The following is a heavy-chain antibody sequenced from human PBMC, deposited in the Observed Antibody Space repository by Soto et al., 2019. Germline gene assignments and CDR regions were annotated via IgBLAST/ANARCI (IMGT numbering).Heavy chain of an antibody. CDR3: ARDEVDYDFWSGYHYGVDV. V-gene: IGHV4-61*02. CDR2: IYTSGST. Sequence: SETLSLTCTVSGGSISSGGYYWSWIQQPAGKGLEWIGRIYTSGSTNYNPSLKSRVTMSVDTSKNQFSLKLSSVTAADTAVYYCARDEVDYDFWSGYHYGVDVWGQGXTVTVSS. D-gene: IGHD3-3*01. J-gene: IGHJ6*02. CDR1: GGSISSGGYY.